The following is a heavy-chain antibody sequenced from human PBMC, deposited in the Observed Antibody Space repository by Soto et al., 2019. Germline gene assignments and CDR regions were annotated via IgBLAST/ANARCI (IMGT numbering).Heavy chain of an antibody. J-gene: IGHJ4*02. CDR1: GYTFTSYG. CDR3: ARDYYDSSGYPYHYFDY. V-gene: IGHV1-18*04. Sequence: ASVKVSCKASGYTFTSYGISWVRQAPGQGLEWMGWISAYNGNTNYAQKLQGRVTMTTDTSTSTAYMELRSLRSDDTAMYYCARDYYDSSGYPYHYFDYWGQGTLVTVSS. D-gene: IGHD3-22*01. CDR2: ISAYNGNT.